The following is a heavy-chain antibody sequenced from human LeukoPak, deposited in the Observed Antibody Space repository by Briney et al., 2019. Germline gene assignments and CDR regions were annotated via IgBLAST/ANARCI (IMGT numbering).Heavy chain of an antibody. V-gene: IGHV1-2*06. CDR1: GYTFTGYY. Sequence: ASVKVSCKASGYTFTGYYMHWVRQAPGQGLEWMGRINPKSGGTNYAQKFQGRVTMTRDTSISTAYMELSRLRSDDTAVYYCARTRYCSGGSCYSYYFDYWGQGTLVAVSS. J-gene: IGHJ4*02. D-gene: IGHD2-15*01. CDR3: ARTRYCSGGSCYSYYFDY. CDR2: INPKSGGT.